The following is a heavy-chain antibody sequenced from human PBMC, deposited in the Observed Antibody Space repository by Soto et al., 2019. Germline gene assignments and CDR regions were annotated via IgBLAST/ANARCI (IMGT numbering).Heavy chain of an antibody. CDR1: GFTFSSYA. CDR3: ARDRGARADIVLVPALAP. CDR2: ISYDGSNK. J-gene: IGHJ5*02. Sequence: QVQLVESGGGVVQPGRSLRLSCAASGFTFSSYAMHWVRQAPGKGLEWVAVISYDGSNKYYADSVKGRFTISRDNSKNTLYLQMNSLRAEDTAVYYCARDRGARADIVLVPALAPWGQGTLVTVSS. V-gene: IGHV3-30-3*01. D-gene: IGHD2-2*01.